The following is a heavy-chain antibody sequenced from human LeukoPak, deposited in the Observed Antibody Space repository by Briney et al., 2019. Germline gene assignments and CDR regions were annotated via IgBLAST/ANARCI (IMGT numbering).Heavy chain of an antibody. V-gene: IGHV1-2*02. Sequence: ASVKVSCKASGYTFTGYYMHWVRQAPGQGLEWMGWINPNSGGTNYAQKFQGRVTMTRDTSISTANMELSRLRSDDTAVYYCASFDSGSYSPQADYWGQGTLVTVSS. CDR2: INPNSGGT. CDR1: GYTFTGYY. D-gene: IGHD1-26*01. CDR3: ASFDSGSYSPQADY. J-gene: IGHJ4*02.